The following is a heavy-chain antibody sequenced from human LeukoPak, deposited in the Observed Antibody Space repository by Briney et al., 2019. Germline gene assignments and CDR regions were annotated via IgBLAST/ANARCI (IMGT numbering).Heavy chain of an antibody. CDR3: ALLLWFGEGLNYMDV. CDR2: ISGSGGST. J-gene: IGHJ6*03. V-gene: IGHV3-23*01. Sequence: GGSLRLSCAASGFTFSSYGMSWVRQAPGKGLEWVSAISGSGGSTYYADSVKGRFTISRDNSKNTLYLQMNSLRAEDTAVYYCALLLWFGEGLNYMDVWGKGTTVTISS. CDR1: GFTFSSYG. D-gene: IGHD3-10*01.